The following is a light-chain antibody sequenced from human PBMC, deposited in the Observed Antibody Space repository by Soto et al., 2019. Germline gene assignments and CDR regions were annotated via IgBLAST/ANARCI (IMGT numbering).Light chain of an antibody. CDR2: GNT. Sequence: QSVLTQPPSVSGAQGQRVTISCTGSSSNIGAGYDVHWYQQLPGTAPKLLIFGNTNRPSGVPDRFSTSKSGTSASLVISGLQAEDEADYYCQSYGSSLSGVVFGGGTKLTVL. CDR3: QSYGSSLSGVV. CDR1: SSNIGAGYD. V-gene: IGLV1-40*01. J-gene: IGLJ2*01.